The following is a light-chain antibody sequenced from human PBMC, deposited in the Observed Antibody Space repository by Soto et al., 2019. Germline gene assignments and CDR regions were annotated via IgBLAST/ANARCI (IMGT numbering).Light chain of an antibody. Sequence: QSALTQPASVSGSPGQSITISCTRTSSDVGSYNLVSWYQQHPGKAPKLMIYEVSKRPSGVSNRFSGSKSGNTASLTISGLQAEDEADYYCCSYAGSSTFLYVFGTGTKVNVL. J-gene: IGLJ1*01. CDR1: SSDVGSYNL. V-gene: IGLV2-23*02. CDR3: CSYAGSSTFLYV. CDR2: EVS.